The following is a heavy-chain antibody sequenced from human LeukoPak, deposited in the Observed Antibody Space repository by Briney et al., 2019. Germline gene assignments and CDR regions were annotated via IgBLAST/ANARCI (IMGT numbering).Heavy chain of an antibody. Sequence: GGSLRLSCAASGFTVSSNYMSWVRQAPGKGLEWVSVIYSGGSTYYADSVKGRFTISRDNSRNTLYLQMNSLRAEDTAVYYCARDGIAAAEGRWGQGTLVTVSS. CDR3: ARDGIAAAEGR. V-gene: IGHV3-53*01. D-gene: IGHD6-13*01. J-gene: IGHJ4*02. CDR2: IYSGGST. CDR1: GFTVSSNY.